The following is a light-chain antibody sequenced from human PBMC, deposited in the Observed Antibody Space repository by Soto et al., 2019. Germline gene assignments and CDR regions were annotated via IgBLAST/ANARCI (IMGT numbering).Light chain of an antibody. V-gene: IGLV2-14*01. CDR2: DVR. J-gene: IGLJ1*01. CDR1: SSDVGGYNF. Sequence: QSALTQPASVSGSPGQSITISCTGTSSDVGGYNFVSWYQQHPGKAPKLMIYDVRIRPSGVSNRFSGSKSVNTASLTISGLQAEDEADYYCSSYTSISTYVFGTGTQLTVL. CDR3: SSYTSISTYV.